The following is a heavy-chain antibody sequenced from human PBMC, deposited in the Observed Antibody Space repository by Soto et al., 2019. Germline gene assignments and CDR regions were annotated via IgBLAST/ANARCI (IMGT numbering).Heavy chain of an antibody. J-gene: IGHJ4*02. D-gene: IGHD3-10*01. CDR2: IYHSGST. CDR3: EGPGDGELAY. V-gene: IGHV4-30-2*02. CDR1: GGSISSGGLS. Sequence: LSETLSLTCAVSGGSISSGGLSCRWIRQPPGKGLEWIGYIYHSGSTYYNPSLKSRVTLSVDNSKNQFSLRLSSMTAADTAVYYWEGPGDGELAYWSQGTLVTVSS.